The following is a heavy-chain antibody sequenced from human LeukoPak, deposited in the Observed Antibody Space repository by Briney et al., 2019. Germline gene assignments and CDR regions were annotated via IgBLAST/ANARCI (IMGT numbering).Heavy chain of an antibody. V-gene: IGHV4-30-4*01. CDR3: ARDWADCSGGSCYHNWFDP. J-gene: IGHJ5*02. D-gene: IGHD2-15*01. CDR2: IYYSGST. CDR1: GGSISSGDYY. Sequence: SQTLSLTCTVSGGSISSGDYYWSWIRQPPGKGLEWIGYIYYSGSTYYNPSLKSRVTISVDTSKNQFSLKLSSVTAADTAVYYCARDWADCSGGSCYHNWFDPWGQGTLVTVSS.